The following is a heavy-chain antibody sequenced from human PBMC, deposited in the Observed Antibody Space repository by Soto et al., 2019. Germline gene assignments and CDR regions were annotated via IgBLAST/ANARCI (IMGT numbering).Heavy chain of an antibody. J-gene: IGHJ4*02. CDR2: IIPILGIA. D-gene: IGHD6-19*01. CDR3: ARDSDSSGYLDY. V-gene: IGHV1-69*04. Sequence: ASVKVSCKASGGTFSSYTISWVRQAPGQGLEWMGRIIPILGIANYAQKFQGRVTITADKSTSTAYMELSSLRSEDTAVYYCARDSDSSGYLDYWGQGTLVTVSS. CDR1: GGTFSSYT.